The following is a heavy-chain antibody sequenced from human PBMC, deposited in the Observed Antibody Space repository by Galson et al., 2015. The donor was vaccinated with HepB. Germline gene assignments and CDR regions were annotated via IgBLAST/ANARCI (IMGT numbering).Heavy chain of an antibody. V-gene: IGHV3-23*01. CDR3: AKSSAQLPYYFDY. D-gene: IGHD1-26*01. CDR1: GFTFSSYA. J-gene: IGHJ4*02. Sequence: SLRLSCAASGFTFSSYAMSWVRQAPGKGLEWVSAISGSGGSTYYADSVKGRFTISRDNSKNTLYLQMNILRAEDTAVYYCAKSSAQLPYYFDYWGQGTLVTVSS. CDR2: ISGSGGST.